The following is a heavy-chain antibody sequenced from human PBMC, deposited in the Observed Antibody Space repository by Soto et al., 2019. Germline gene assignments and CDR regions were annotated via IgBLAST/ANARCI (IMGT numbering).Heavy chain of an antibody. J-gene: IGHJ5*02. D-gene: IGHD2-15*01. Sequence: QVQLVQSGAEVKKPGSSVKVSCKASGGTFSSYTISWVRQAPGQGLEWMGRIIPILGIANYAQKFQGRVTITAXXSXRXXYMELSSLRSEDTAVYYCARDIVVVVAATPSWFDPWGQGTLVTVSS. CDR1: GGTFSSYT. V-gene: IGHV1-69*08. CDR2: IIPILGIA. CDR3: ARDIVVVVAATPSWFDP.